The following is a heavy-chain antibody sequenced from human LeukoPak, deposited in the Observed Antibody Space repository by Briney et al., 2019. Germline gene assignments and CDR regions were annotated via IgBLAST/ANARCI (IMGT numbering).Heavy chain of an antibody. V-gene: IGHV3-23*01. CDR1: GFTFSNYA. J-gene: IGHJ4*02. CDR3: AKDPSYE. Sequence: PGGSLRLSCAASGFTFSNYAMSWVRQAPGKGLERVSGISGGGGGTTSYADSVKGRFTISRDNSNNTLFLQMNSLRADDTAVYYCAKDPSYEWGQGTLVTVSS. D-gene: IGHD3-22*01. CDR2: ISGGGGGTT.